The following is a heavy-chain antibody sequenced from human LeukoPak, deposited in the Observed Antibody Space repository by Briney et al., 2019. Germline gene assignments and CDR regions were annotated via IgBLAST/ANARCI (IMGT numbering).Heavy chain of an antibody. V-gene: IGHV1-3*01. J-gene: IGHJ4*02. D-gene: IGHD3-10*01. CDR1: GCTFTSYA. CDR3: ARDYYGSGSSYLSYYFDY. Sequence: ASVKVSCKASGCTFTSYAMHWVRQAPGQRLEWMGWINAGNGNTKYSQKFQGRVTITRDTSASTAYMELSSLRSEDTAVYYCARDYYGSGSSYLSYYFDYWGQGTLVTVSS. CDR2: INAGNGNT.